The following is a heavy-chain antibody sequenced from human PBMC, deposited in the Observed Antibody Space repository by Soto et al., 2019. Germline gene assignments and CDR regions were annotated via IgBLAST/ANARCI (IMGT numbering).Heavy chain of an antibody. CDR3: ARREAFGSWTFDY. J-gene: IGHJ4*02. CDR1: GGSFSGYY. D-gene: IGHD2-15*01. V-gene: IGHV4-34*01. Sequence: SETLSLTCAVYGGSFSGYYWSWIRQPPGKGLEWIGEINHSGSTNYNPSLKSRVTISVDTSKNQFSLKLSSVTAADTAVYYCARREAFGSWTFDYWGQGTLVTVSS. CDR2: INHSGST.